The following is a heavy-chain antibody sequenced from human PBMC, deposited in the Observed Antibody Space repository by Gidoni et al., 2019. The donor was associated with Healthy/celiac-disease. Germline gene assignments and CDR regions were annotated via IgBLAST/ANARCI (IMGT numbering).Heavy chain of an antibody. CDR1: GFTFSDYY. CDR3: ARRDTAMFTYYYMDV. Sequence: QVQLVESGGGLVKPGGSLRLSCAASGFTFSDYYMSWIRQAPGKGLEWVSYISSSSSYTNYADSVKGRFTISRDNAKNSLYLQMNSLRAEDTAVYYCARRDTAMFTYYYMDVWGKGTTVTVSS. V-gene: IGHV3-11*06. J-gene: IGHJ6*03. D-gene: IGHD5-18*01. CDR2: ISSSSSYT.